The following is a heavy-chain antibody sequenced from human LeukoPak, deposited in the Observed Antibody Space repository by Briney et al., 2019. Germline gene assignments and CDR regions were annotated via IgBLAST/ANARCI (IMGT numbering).Heavy chain of an antibody. Sequence: PSETLSLTCTVSGGSISSSSYYWGWIRQPPGKGLEWIGSIYYSGSTYYNLSLKSRVTISVDTSKNQFSLKLSSVTAADTAVYYCARQSEWPLRYFDYWGQGTLVTVSS. CDR2: IYYSGST. V-gene: IGHV4-39*01. D-gene: IGHD2-8*01. J-gene: IGHJ4*02. CDR1: GGSISSSSYY. CDR3: ARQSEWPLRYFDY.